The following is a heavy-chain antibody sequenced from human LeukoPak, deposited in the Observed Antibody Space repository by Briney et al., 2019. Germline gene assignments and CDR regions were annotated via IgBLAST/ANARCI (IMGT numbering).Heavy chain of an antibody. CDR2: IYGGDSNT. D-gene: IGHD3-10*01. Sequence: GESLKISCKGSGYTFSNFWIAWVRQMPGKGLERMGMIYGGDSNTRYSPSFQGQVTISADKSTGTAYLQWTSLTASDTAMYYCARHNCYGSWGQGTLVTVSS. V-gene: IGHV5-51*01. CDR3: ARHNCYGS. CDR1: GYTFSNFW. J-gene: IGHJ4*02.